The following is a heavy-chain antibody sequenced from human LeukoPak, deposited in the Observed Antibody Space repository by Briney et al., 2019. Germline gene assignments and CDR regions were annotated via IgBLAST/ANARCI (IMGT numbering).Heavy chain of an antibody. CDR3: TRGDVVRGVSWFDS. V-gene: IGHV5-51*01. D-gene: IGHD2-21*02. CDR2: IYPGDSDT. Sequence: GESLKISCKGSGYTFTSYWIGWVRQMPVKGLEWMGSIYPGDSDTKYSPSFQGQVTISVDKSTNTAYLQWKSLKASDTAMYYCTRGDVVRGVSWFDSWGQGALVTVSS. J-gene: IGHJ5*01. CDR1: GYTFTSYW.